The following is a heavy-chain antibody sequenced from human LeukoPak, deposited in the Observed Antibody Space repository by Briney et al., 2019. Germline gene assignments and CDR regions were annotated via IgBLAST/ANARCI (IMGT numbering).Heavy chain of an antibody. Sequence: ASVKVSCKASGYTFTSYYMHWVRQAPGQGLEWMGIINPSGGSTSYAQKLQGRVTMTRDTSTSTVYMELSSLRSEGTAVYYCARDSSYGDQPYYFDYWGQGALVTVSS. J-gene: IGHJ4*02. V-gene: IGHV1-46*01. D-gene: IGHD4-17*01. CDR1: GYTFTSYY. CDR2: INPSGGST. CDR3: ARDSSYGDQPYYFDY.